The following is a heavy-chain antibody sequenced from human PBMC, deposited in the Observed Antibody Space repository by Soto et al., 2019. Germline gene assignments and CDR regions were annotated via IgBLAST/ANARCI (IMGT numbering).Heavy chain of an antibody. CDR3: AKDTYYGSGSYYHY. D-gene: IGHD3-10*01. CDR1: GFTFSSYA. CDR2: ISGSGGST. J-gene: IGHJ4*02. V-gene: IGHV3-23*01. Sequence: GGSLRLSCAASGFTFSSYAMSWVRQAPGKGLEWVSAISGSGGSTYYADSVKGRFTISRDNSKNTLYLQMDSLRAEDTAVYYCAKDTYYGSGSYYHYWGQGXLVTVSS.